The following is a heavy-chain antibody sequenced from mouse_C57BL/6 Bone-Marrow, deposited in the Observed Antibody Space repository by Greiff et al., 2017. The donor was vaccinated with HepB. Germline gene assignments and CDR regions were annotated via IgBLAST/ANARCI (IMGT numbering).Heavy chain of an antibody. CDR1: GFSLTSYG. CDR2: IWSDGST. J-gene: IGHJ4*01. D-gene: IGHD1-1*01. V-gene: IGHV2-6*03. Sequence: QVQLQQSGPGLVAPSQSLSITCTVSGFSLTSYGVHWVRQPPGKGLEWLVVIWSDGSTTYNSALKSRLSISKDNSKSQVFLKMNSLQTDDTAMYYCARAPYYGSSSYYYAMDYWGQGTSVTVSS. CDR3: ARAPYYGSSSYYYAMDY.